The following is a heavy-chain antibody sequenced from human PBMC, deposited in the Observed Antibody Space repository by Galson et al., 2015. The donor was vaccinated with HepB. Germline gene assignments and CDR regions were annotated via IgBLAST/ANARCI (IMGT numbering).Heavy chain of an antibody. CDR2: ISYDGSNK. CDR1: GFTFSSYA. CDR3: ARARTSCYCFDY. Sequence: SLRLSCAASGFTFSSYAMHWVRQAPGKGLEWVAVISYDGSNKYYADSVKGRFTISRDNSKNTLYLQMNSLRAEDTAVYYCARARTSCYCFDYWGQGTLVTVSS. J-gene: IGHJ4*02. V-gene: IGHV3-30-3*01. D-gene: IGHD2-2*01.